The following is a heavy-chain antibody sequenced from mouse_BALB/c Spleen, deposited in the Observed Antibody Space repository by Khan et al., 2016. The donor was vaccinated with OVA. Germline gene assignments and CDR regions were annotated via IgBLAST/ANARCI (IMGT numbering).Heavy chain of an antibody. Sequence: EVQLVESGPGLVKPSQSLSLTCTVTGYSITSDYAWNWIRQFPGNKLEWMGYISYSGSTSYNPSLKSRISITRDTSKNQFFLQLNSVTTEDTATYYCARGMDNDGGFDYWGQGTTLTVSS. CDR3: ARGMDNDGGFDY. V-gene: IGHV3-2*02. J-gene: IGHJ2*01. D-gene: IGHD2-4*01. CDR1: GYSITSDYA. CDR2: ISYSGST.